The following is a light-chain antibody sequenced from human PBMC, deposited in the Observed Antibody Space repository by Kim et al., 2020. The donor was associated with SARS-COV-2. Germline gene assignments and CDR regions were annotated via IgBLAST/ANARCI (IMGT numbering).Light chain of an antibody. CDR2: PAS. CDR3: QVWDSSPANV. Sequence: SPGKTASITFSGDKLGDKYACWYQQKPGQSPVLVIYPASKRPSGIPERFSGANSGKKATLTISGTQAMDEADYYCQVWDSSPANVFGRGTKVTVL. J-gene: IGLJ1*01. CDR1: KLGDKY. V-gene: IGLV3-1*01.